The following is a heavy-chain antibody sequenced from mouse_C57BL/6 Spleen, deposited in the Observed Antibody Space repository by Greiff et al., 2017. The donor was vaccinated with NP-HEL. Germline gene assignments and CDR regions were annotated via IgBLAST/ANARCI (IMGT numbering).Heavy chain of an antibody. CDR2: INPNYGTT. D-gene: IGHD2-3*01. CDR3: ARKDGYFYYYAMDY. CDR1: GYSFTDYN. Sequence: EVQLKESGPELVKPGASVKISCKASGYSFTDYNMNWVKQSNGKSLEWIGVINPNYGTTSYNQKFKGKATLTVDQSSSTAYMQLNSLTSEDSAVYYCARKDGYFYYYAMDYWGQGTSVTVSS. V-gene: IGHV1-39*01. J-gene: IGHJ4*01.